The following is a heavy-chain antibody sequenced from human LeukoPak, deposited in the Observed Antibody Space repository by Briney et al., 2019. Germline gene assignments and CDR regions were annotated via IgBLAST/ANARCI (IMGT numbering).Heavy chain of an antibody. CDR1: SGFISNYY. CDR2: ISTSGNT. J-gene: IGHJ3*02. Sequence: SETLSLTCSVSSGFISNYYWSWIRQPAGKGLEWIGRISTSGNTNYSPSLKSRVTMSVDTSNNQFFLNLKSVTAADTAVYYCARDPTGDGDAFDIWGQGAMVTVSS. V-gene: IGHV4-4*07. D-gene: IGHD7-27*01. CDR3: ARDPTGDGDAFDI.